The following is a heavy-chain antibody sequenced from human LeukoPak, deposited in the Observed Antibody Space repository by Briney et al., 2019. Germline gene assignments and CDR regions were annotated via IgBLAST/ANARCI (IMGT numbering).Heavy chain of an antibody. CDR2: IRYDGSNE. D-gene: IGHD6-13*01. V-gene: IGHV3-30*02. CDR3: ASDSSSWRNYYYYGMDV. J-gene: IGHJ6*02. CDR1: GFSFSGYG. Sequence: GGSLRLSCAASGFSFSGYGMHWVRQAPGKGLEWVAFIRYDGSNEYYADSVKGRFTISRDKSKNTLSLQMNGLRAEDTAVYYCASDSSSWRNYYYYGMDVWGQGTTVTVSS.